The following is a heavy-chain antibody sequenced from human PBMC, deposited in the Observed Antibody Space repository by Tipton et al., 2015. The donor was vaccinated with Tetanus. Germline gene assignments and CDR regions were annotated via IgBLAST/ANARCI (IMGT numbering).Heavy chain of an antibody. CDR3: AREADCSGGSCFSGDFDT. D-gene: IGHD2-15*01. CDR2: SWYDGTDK. J-gene: IGHJ4*02. Sequence: CAASGFIFSSYGIHWVRQAPGKGLEWLAVSWYDGTDKYYADSVKGRFTISRDNSKNTLYLQMNSLRAEDTALYYCAREADCSGGSCFSGDFDTWGQGIQVTVSS. V-gene: IGHV3-33*01. CDR1: GFIFSSYG.